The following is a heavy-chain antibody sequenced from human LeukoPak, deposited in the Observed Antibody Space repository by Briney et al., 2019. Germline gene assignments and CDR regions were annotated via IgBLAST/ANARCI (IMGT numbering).Heavy chain of an antibody. J-gene: IGHJ4*02. CDR2: IYTSGST. D-gene: IGHD6-13*01. V-gene: IGHV4-61*02. CDR3: ARVAAAASSARQNTRGYYFDY. CDR1: GGSISSGSYY. Sequence: PSETLSLTCTVSGGSISSGSYYWSWIRQPAGKGLEWIGRIYTSGSTNYNPSLKGRVTISVDTSKNQFSLKLSSVTAADTAVYYCARVAAAASSARQNTRGYYFDYWGQGTLVTVSS.